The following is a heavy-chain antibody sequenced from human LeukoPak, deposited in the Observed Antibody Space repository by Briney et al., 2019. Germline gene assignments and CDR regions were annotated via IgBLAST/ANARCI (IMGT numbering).Heavy chain of an antibody. CDR2: ISSSSSYI. D-gene: IGHD3-22*01. J-gene: IGHJ4*02. V-gene: IGHV3-21*01. Sequence: GGTLRLSCAASGCTFSSYGMNWVRQAPGKGLEWVSFISSSSSYIYYADSVKGRFTISRDNAKNSLYLQMNSLRAEDTAVYYCARDLRSSGYYAFDYWGQGTLVTVSS. CDR3: ARDLRSSGYYAFDY. CDR1: GCTFSSYG.